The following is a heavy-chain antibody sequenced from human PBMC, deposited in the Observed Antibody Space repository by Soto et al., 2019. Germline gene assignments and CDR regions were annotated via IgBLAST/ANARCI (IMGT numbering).Heavy chain of an antibody. CDR3: ARDIVVVPAAIVSSWFYYYYGMDV. Sequence: ASVKVSCKASGYTFTGYYMHWVRQAPGQGLEWMGWINPNSGGTNYAQKFQGRVTMTRDTSISTAYMELSRLRSDDTAVCYCARDIVVVPAAIVSSWFYYYYGMDVWGQGTTVTVSS. J-gene: IGHJ6*02. CDR1: GYTFTGYY. D-gene: IGHD2-2*01. CDR2: INPNSGGT. V-gene: IGHV1-2*02.